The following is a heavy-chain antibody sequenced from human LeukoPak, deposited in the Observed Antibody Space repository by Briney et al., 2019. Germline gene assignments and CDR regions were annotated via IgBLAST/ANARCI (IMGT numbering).Heavy chain of an antibody. CDR3: ARVGGNLPYDY. CDR1: GGSISSGDYY. Sequence: SQTLSLTCTVSGGSISSGDYYWSWIRQPPGKGLEWIGYIYYSGSTNYNPSLKSRVTISVDTSKNQFSLKLSSVTAADTAVYYCARVGGNLPYDYWGQGTLVTVSS. J-gene: IGHJ4*02. D-gene: IGHD4-23*01. V-gene: IGHV4-30-4*08. CDR2: IYYSGST.